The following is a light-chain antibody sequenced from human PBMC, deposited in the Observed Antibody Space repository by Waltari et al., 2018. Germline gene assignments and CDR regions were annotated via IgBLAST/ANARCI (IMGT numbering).Light chain of an antibody. CDR2: EDT. CDR1: SSDVGSYSL. V-gene: IGLV2-23*01. Sequence: QSALTQPASVSGSPGQPITISCTGTSSDVGSYSLVSWYRQHPGEAPRVIIFEDTKRPSGVSNRVSGSKSGKAASLTSSGLQAEDEADYYCCSYTLTNTWLFGGGTKLTVL. J-gene: IGLJ3*02. CDR3: CSYTLTNTWL.